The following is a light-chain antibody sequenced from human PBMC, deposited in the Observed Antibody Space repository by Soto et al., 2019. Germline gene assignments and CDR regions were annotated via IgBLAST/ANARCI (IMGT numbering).Light chain of an antibody. CDR3: QQSYSTPRT. J-gene: IGKJ1*01. V-gene: IGKV1-39*01. Sequence: DIQMTHSPSSLSSSVGDRVTVTCRASQSISSYLNWYQQKPGKAPKLLIYAASSFQSGVPSRFSGSGSGTDFSLTISSLQPEDFATYYCQQSYSTPRTFGQGTKVDIK. CDR1: QSISSY. CDR2: AAS.